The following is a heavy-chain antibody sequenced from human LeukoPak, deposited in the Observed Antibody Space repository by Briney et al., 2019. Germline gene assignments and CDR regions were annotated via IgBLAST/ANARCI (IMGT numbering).Heavy chain of an antibody. V-gene: IGHV3-21*01. CDR2: ISSSSSYI. D-gene: IGHD3-22*01. CDR1: GFTFSSYS. CDR3: AREREDPSGGLYYYDSSGYPDY. J-gene: IGHJ4*02. Sequence: PGGSLRLSCAASGFTFSSYSMNWVRQAPGKGLEWVSSISSSSSYIYYADSVKGRFTISRDNAKNSLYLQMNSLRAEDTAVYYCAREREDPSGGLYYYDSSGYPDYWGQGTLVTVSS.